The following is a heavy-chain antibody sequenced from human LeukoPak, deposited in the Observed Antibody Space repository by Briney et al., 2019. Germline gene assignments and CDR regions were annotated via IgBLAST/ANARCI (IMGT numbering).Heavy chain of an antibody. V-gene: IGHV3-53*01. D-gene: IGHD3-22*01. CDR3: AKSRFSSGYKDY. CDR2: IYSGGST. CDR1: GFTVSSNY. J-gene: IGHJ4*02. Sequence: GGSLRLSCAASGFTVSSNYMSWVRQAPGKGLEWVSVIYSGGSTYYADSVKGRFTISRDNSKNTLYLQMNSLTSEDTAVYYCAKSRFSSGYKDYLGQGTLVAVSS.